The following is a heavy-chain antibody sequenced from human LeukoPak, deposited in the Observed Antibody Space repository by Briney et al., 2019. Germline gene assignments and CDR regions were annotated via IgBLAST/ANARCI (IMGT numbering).Heavy chain of an antibody. J-gene: IGHJ4*02. CDR2: MNPNSGNT. D-gene: IGHD3-22*01. CDR1: GYTFTSYD. CDR3: ARGVKPYYYDSSGYYDDY. Sequence: GASVKLSCKASGYTFTSYDINWVRQATGQGLEWMGWMNPNSGNTGYAQKFQGRVTMTRNTSISTAYMELSSLRSEDTAVYYCARGVKPYYYDSSGYYDDYWGQGTLVTVSS. V-gene: IGHV1-8*01.